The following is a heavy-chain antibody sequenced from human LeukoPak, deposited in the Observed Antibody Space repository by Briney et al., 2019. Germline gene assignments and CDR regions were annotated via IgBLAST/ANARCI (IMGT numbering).Heavy chain of an antibody. Sequence: PSETLSLTCTVSGGSISSGGYYWSWIRQHPGKGLEWIGYIYYSGSTYHNPSLKSRVTISVDTSKNQFSLKLSSVTAADTAVYYCARAWEVVAFDYWGQGTLVTVSS. V-gene: IGHV4-31*03. CDR1: GGSISSGGYY. J-gene: IGHJ4*02. CDR3: ARAWEVVAFDY. D-gene: IGHD3-22*01. CDR2: IYYSGST.